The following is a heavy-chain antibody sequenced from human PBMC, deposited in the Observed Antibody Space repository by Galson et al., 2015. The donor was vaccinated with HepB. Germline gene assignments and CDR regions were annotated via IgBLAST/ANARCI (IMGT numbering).Heavy chain of an antibody. D-gene: IGHD6-6*01. V-gene: IGHV3-23*01. J-gene: IGHJ6*02. CDR1: GFTFSSYA. Sequence: SLRLSCAASGFTFSSYAMSWVRQAPGKGLEWVSAISGSGGSTYYADSVKGRFTISRDNSKNTLYLQINSLRAEDTAVYYCAKDGSSSSMGYYYYYGMDVWGQGTTVTVSS. CDR2: ISGSGGST. CDR3: AKDGSSSSMGYYYYYGMDV.